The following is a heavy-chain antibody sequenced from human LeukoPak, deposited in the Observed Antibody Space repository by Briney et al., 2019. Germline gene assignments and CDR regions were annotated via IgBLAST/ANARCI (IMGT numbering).Heavy chain of an antibody. J-gene: IGHJ4*02. Sequence: GGSLRLSCAASGFTFADYAMHWVRQVPGKGLEWVCLISGDGGSTYYADSMKGRFTISRDNSRNSLYLQMNSLRSEDTAFYYCAKDHSSSWPYYFDSWGQGTLVTVSS. CDR3: AKDHSSSWPYYFDS. D-gene: IGHD6-13*01. CDR1: GFTFADYA. V-gene: IGHV3-43*02. CDR2: ISGDGGST.